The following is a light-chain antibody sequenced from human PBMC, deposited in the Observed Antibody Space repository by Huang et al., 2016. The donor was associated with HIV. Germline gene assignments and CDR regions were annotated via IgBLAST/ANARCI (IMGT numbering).Light chain of an antibody. CDR2: DTS. CDR3: QHRGSWPWT. CDR1: QSVRHY. Sequence: EIALIQSPASLSLSPGERATLSCRASQSVRHYLGWYQQRPGQAPRLRIYDTSNRATGSPARFSGSGSGTDFTLTISSLEPEDSAVYYCQHRGSWPWTFGQGTKVEIK. V-gene: IGKV3-11*01. J-gene: IGKJ1*01.